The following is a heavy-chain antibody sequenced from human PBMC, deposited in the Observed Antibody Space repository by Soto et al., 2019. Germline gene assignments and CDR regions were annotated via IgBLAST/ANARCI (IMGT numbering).Heavy chain of an antibody. CDR2: IYWDDDK. J-gene: IGHJ3*02. CDR1: GFSLSTSGVG. Sequence: QITLKESGPTLVKPTQTLTLTCTFSGFSLSTSGVGVGWIRQPPGKALEWLALIYWDDDKRYSPSLKSRLTIPLDTSKNQVVLTMTNMDPVDTATYYCAHRPYYYDSSGYSPHDAFDIWGQGTMVTVSS. CDR3: AHRPYYYDSSGYSPHDAFDI. V-gene: IGHV2-5*02. D-gene: IGHD3-22*01.